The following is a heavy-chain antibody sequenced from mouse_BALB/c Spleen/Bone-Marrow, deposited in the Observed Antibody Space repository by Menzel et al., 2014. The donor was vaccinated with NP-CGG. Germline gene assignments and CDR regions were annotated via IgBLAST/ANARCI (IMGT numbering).Heavy chain of an antibody. D-gene: IGHD1-1*01. CDR2: ILPGSGST. CDR3: ARGGYYGSSLFAY. Sequence: VKLVESGAELMKPGVSVKISCKATGYTFSSYWIEWVKQRPGHGLEWIGEILPGSGSTNYNEKFKGKATSTADTSSNTAYMQLSSLTSEDSAVYFCARGGYYGSSLFAYWGQGTLVIVSA. CDR1: GYTFSSYW. V-gene: IGHV1-9*01. J-gene: IGHJ3*01.